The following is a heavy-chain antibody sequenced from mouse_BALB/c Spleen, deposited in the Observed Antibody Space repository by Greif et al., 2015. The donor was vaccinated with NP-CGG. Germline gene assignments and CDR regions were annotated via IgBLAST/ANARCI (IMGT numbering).Heavy chain of an antibody. V-gene: IGHV1-77*01. CDR3: ARDSRYFDV. CDR1: GYTFTDYY. Sequence: QVQLQHSGAELARPGASVKLSCKASGYTFTDYYINWVKQRTGQGLEWIGEIYPGSGNTYYNEKFKGKATLTADKSSSTAYMQLSSLTSEDSAVYFCARDSRYFDVWGAGTTVTVSS. J-gene: IGHJ1*01. CDR2: IYPGSGNT.